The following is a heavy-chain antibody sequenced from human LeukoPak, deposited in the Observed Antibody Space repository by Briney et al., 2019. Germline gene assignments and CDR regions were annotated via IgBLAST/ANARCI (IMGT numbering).Heavy chain of an antibody. D-gene: IGHD6-6*01. J-gene: IGHJ4*02. V-gene: IGHV4-34*01. Sequence: SETLSLTCAVYGGSFSGYYWSWIRQPPGKGLEWIGEINHSGSTNYNPSLKSRVTISVDTSKNQFSLKLSSVTAADTAVYYCARGLSSSSPLDYWGQGTLVTVS. CDR2: INHSGST. CDR1: GGSFSGYY. CDR3: ARGLSSSSPLDY.